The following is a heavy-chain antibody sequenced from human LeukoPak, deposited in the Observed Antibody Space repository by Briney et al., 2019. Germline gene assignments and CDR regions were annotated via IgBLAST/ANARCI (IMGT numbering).Heavy chain of an antibody. CDR2: INSDGSST. CDR3: ARDYGSAYAFDI. Sequence: GGSLRLSCAASGFTFSSYWVHWVRQAPGKGLVWVSPINSDGSSTSYADSVKGRFTISRDNAKNTLSLQMNSLRAEDTAVYYCARDYGSAYAFDIWGQGTMVTVSS. V-gene: IGHV3-74*01. J-gene: IGHJ3*02. D-gene: IGHD3-10*01. CDR1: GFTFSSYW.